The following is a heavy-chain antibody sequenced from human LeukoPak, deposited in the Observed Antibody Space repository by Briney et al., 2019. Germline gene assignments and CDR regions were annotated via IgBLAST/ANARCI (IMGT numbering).Heavy chain of an antibody. CDR3: AKDGNSYGYGPYYYYMDV. CDR2: ISWNSGSI. J-gene: IGHJ6*03. V-gene: IGHV3-9*01. Sequence: SGRSLRLSCAASGFTFDDYAMHWVRQAPGKGLEWVSGISWNSGSIGYADSVKGRFTISRDNAKNSLYLQMNSLRAEDTALYYCAKDGNSYGYGPYYYYMDVWGKGTTVTVSS. D-gene: IGHD5-18*01. CDR1: GFTFDDYA.